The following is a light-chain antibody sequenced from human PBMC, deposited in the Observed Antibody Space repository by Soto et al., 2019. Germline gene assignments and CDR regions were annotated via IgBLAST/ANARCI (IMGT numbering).Light chain of an antibody. CDR2: KAS. J-gene: IGKJ2*01. CDR3: QQYNSYVT. CDR1: QSISSW. V-gene: IGKV1-5*03. Sequence: DIPMTQSPATLSASVGDRVTITCRASQSISSWLAWYQQKPGKAPKLLIYKASSLESGVPSRCSGSGSGTEFTLTISSLQHDDFATYYCQQYNSYVTFGQGTKLEIK.